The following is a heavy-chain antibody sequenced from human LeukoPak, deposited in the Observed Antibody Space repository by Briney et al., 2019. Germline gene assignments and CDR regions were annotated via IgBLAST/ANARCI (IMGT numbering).Heavy chain of an antibody. J-gene: IGHJ4*02. Sequence: ASVKVSCKASGGTFSSYAISWVRQAPGQGLEWMGGIIPIFGTANYAQKFQGRVTITADESTSTAYMELSSLRSEDTAVYYCARDSGYCSSTSCYTGYFDYWGQGTLVTVSS. D-gene: IGHD2-2*02. V-gene: IGHV1-69*13. CDR3: ARDSGYCSSTSCYTGYFDY. CDR2: IIPIFGTA. CDR1: GGTFSSYA.